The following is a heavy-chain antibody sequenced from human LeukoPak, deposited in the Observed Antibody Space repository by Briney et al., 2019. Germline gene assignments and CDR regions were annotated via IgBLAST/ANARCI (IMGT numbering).Heavy chain of an antibody. CDR3: AGVRAGGNRAFDV. Sequence: TGGSLRLSCAASGFTFTKYWMYWVRQVPGEGLVWVSRIDPDASASTYADSVKGRFTISRDNAKNTLWLQMNSLRADDAAVYYCAGVRAGGNRAFDVWGQGTVVAVSS. D-gene: IGHD4-23*01. J-gene: IGHJ3*01. V-gene: IGHV3-74*01. CDR2: IDPDASAS. CDR1: GFTFTKYW.